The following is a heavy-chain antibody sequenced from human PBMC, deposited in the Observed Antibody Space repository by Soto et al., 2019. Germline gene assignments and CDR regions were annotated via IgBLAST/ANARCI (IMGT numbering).Heavy chain of an antibody. V-gene: IGHV3-23*01. CDR2: ISDGGRST. J-gene: IGHJ4*02. CDR1: GFRFSDYA. CDR3: ARTFDFWDRYSTFDH. Sequence: GGSLRLSCAGSGFRFSDYAIGWVRQAPGKGLEWVSFISDGGRSTYYTDSVKGRFTISRDNSKNTVYLQLQGLRAEDTAIYFCARTFDFWDRYSTFDHWGQGTLVTVSS. D-gene: IGHD3-3*01.